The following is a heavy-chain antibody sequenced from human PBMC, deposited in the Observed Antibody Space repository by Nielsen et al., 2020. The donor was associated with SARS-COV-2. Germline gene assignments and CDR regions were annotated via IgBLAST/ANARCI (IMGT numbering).Heavy chain of an antibody. CDR3: AREVPAAIASYYYDSSGYLPFGWFGP. J-gene: IGHJ5*02. CDR2: IWYDGSNK. V-gene: IGHV3-33*08. CDR1: GFTFSSYG. D-gene: IGHD3-22*01. Sequence: GESLKISCAASGFTFSSYGMHWVRQAPGKGLEWVAVIWYDGSNKYYADSVKGRFTISRDNSKNTLYLQMNSLRAEDTAVYYCAREVPAAIASYYYDSSGYLPFGWFGPWGQGTLVTVSS.